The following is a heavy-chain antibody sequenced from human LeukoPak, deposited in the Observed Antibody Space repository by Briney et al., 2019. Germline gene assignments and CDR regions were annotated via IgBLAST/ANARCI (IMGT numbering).Heavy chain of an antibody. CDR2: IWNDGGNK. CDR3: ARAEVPAAIKSGAFDI. V-gene: IGHV3-33*01. CDR1: GFTFSSHG. D-gene: IGHD2-2*01. J-gene: IGHJ3*02. Sequence: PGGSLRLSCAASGFTFSSHGMHWVRQAPGKGLEWVAVIWNDGGNKYYADSVKGRFTISRDNSKNMLYLQMNSLRAEDTAVYYCARAEVPAAIKSGAFDIWGQGTMVTVSS.